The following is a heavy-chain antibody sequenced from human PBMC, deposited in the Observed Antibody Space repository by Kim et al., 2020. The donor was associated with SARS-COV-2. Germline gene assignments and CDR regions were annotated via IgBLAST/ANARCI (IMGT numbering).Heavy chain of an antibody. D-gene: IGHD3-10*01. J-gene: IGHJ4*02. CDR3: ARADSGTYFLDY. Sequence: ASVKVSCKTSGYTFSNYFIAWVRQAPGQGLGEMGWISVYNGEAKYAQKFQDRITMTIDTSTTTAYMELGGLSSDDTAVFYCARADSGTYFLDYWGQGTLVTVSS. CDR2: ISVYNGEA. V-gene: IGHV1-18*04. CDR1: GYTFSNYF.